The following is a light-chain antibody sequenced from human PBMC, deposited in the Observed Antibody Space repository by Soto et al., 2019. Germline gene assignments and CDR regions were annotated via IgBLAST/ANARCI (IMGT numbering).Light chain of an antibody. CDR1: QSISSW. CDR2: KAS. Sequence: DIQMTQSPSTLSASVGDRVTITCRASQSISSWLAWYQQKPGKAPKLLIYKASSLESGVLSRFSGSESGTAFTLTVSSLQPDDFATYYCQQYNSYSPYTFGQGTKLEIK. V-gene: IGKV1-5*03. CDR3: QQYNSYSPYT. J-gene: IGKJ2*01.